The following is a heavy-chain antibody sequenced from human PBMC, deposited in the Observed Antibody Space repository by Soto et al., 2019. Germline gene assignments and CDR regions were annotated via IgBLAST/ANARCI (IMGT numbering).Heavy chain of an antibody. J-gene: IGHJ6*02. D-gene: IGHD4-17*01. CDR2: ISAYNGNT. CDR3: ARGRVTTVTTFHYYYGMDV. CDR1: GYTFTSYG. V-gene: IGHV1-18*01. Sequence: QVQLVQSGAEVKKPGASVKVSCKASGYTFTSYGISWVRQAPGQGLEWMGWISAYNGNTNYAQKLQGRVTMTTDTSTSTAYVELRRLRSDDTAVDYCARGRVTTVTTFHYYYGMDVWGQGTTVTVSS.